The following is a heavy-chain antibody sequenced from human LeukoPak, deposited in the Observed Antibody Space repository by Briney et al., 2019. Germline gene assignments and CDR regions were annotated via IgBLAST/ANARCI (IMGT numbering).Heavy chain of an antibody. D-gene: IGHD6-13*01. CDR1: GYTFTGYY. CDR2: INPNSGGT. Sequence: ASVKVSCKASGYTFTGYYMHWVRQAPGQGLEWMGWINPNSGGTNYAQKFQGRATMTRDTSISTAYMELSRLRSDDTAVYYCARVRKQQLVEGFDYWGQGTLVTVSS. J-gene: IGHJ4*02. CDR3: ARVRKQQLVEGFDY. V-gene: IGHV1-2*02.